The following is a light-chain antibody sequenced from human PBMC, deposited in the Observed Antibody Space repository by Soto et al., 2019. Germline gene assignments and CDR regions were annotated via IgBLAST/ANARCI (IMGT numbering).Light chain of an antibody. Sequence: SVLTQPASVSGSPGQSITISRTGTSRDVGGYNYVSWYQQHPGKAAKLMIYEVSNRPSGVSNRFSGSKSGNTASLTISGLQAQDEADYYCSSYTSSSTLVFGTGAKVTV. J-gene: IGLJ1*01. CDR2: EVS. V-gene: IGLV2-14*01. CDR1: SRDVGGYNY. CDR3: SSYTSSSTLV.